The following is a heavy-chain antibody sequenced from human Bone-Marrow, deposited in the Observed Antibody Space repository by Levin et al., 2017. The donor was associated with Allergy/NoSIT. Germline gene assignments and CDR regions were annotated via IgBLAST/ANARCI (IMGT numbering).Heavy chain of an antibody. V-gene: IGHV3-7*01. CDR1: EFTFSTYW. CDR2: IKQDGSEK. J-gene: IGHJ2*01. Sequence: PSETLSLTCAASEFTFSTYWMSWIRQAPGKGLEWVAKIKQDGSEKNYVDSVKGRFTISRDNAKNSLSLQMNSLRAEDTAVYYCAREPHYDLGFFDVWGRGTLVTVSS. D-gene: IGHD3-16*01. CDR3: AREPHYDLGFFDV.